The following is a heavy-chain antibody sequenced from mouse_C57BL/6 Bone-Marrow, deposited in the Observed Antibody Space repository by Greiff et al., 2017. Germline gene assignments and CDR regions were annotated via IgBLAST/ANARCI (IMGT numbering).Heavy chain of an antibody. V-gene: IGHV1-59*01. Sequence: QVQLQQPGAELVRPGTSVKLSCTASGYTFTSYWMHWVKQRPGQGLEWIGVIDPSDSYTNYNQKFKGKATLTVDTSSSTAYMQLSSLTSEDSAVYYCARLAGPPDYWGQGTTLTVSS. J-gene: IGHJ2*01. CDR2: IDPSDSYT. D-gene: IGHD6-1*01. CDR1: GYTFTSYW. CDR3: ARLAGPPDY.